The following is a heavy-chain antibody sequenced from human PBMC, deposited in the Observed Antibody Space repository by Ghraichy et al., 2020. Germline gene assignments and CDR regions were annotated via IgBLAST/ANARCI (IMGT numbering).Heavy chain of an antibody. CDR3: VRSYKDGLRHFDY. CDR2: LNTDGTTV. D-gene: IGHD1-14*01. Sequence: GGSLRLSCVASGFSFTDYWMHWVRQTPGRGLEWVSHLNTDGTTVNYADSVKGRFTISRDNAKNTVYLQMISLTVEDTAFYYCVRSYKDGLRHFDYWGQGTLVTVSS. J-gene: IGHJ4*02. CDR1: GFSFTDYW. V-gene: IGHV3-74*01.